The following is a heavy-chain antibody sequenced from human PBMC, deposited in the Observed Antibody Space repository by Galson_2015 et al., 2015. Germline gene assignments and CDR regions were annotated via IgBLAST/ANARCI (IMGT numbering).Heavy chain of an antibody. Sequence: MHWVRQAPGKGLVWVSRINSDGSSTSYADSVKGRFTISRDNAKNTLYLQMNSLRAEDTAVYYCARVRWELEYFDYWGQGTLVTVSS. V-gene: IGHV3-74*01. CDR3: ARVRWELEYFDY. J-gene: IGHJ4*02. D-gene: IGHD1-26*01. CDR2: INSDGSST.